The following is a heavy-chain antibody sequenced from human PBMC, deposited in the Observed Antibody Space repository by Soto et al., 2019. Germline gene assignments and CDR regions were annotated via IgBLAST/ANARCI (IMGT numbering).Heavy chain of an antibody. J-gene: IGHJ4*02. V-gene: IGHV1-8*01. Sequence: ASVKVSCKASGYTFTSYDINWVRQATGQGLEWMGWMNPNSGNTDYAQKFQGRVTMTRNTSISTAYMELSSLRSEDTAVYYCARDQGSSWTYFDYWGQGTLVTVSS. D-gene: IGHD6-13*01. CDR2: MNPNSGNT. CDR3: ARDQGSSWTYFDY. CDR1: GYTFTSYD.